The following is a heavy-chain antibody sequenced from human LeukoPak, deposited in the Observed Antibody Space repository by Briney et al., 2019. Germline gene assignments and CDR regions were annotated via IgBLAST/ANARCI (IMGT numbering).Heavy chain of an antibody. CDR3: ARETTTITYYYGSGSYQYFDY. J-gene: IGHJ4*02. D-gene: IGHD3-10*01. CDR1: GFTFSSYW. Sequence: QSGGSLRLSCAASGFTFSSYWMSWVRQAPGKGLEWVANIKQDGSEKYYVDPVKGRFTISRDNAKNSLYLQMNSLRAEDTAVYYCARETTTITYYYGSGSYQYFDYWGQGTLVTVSS. V-gene: IGHV3-7*01. CDR2: IKQDGSEK.